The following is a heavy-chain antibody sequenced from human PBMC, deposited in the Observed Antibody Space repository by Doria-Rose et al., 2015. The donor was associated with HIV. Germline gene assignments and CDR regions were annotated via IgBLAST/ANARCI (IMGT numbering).Heavy chain of an antibody. CDR2: ISSSDSTI. V-gene: IGHV3-48*03. CDR3: ARDAQYSSSSGFDY. CDR1: GFTFSSYE. Sequence: VQLVQSGGGLVQPGGSLRLSCAASGFTFSSYEMNWVRQAPGKGLEWVSYISSSDSTIYYADSVKGRFTISRDNAKNSLYLQMNSLRAEDTAVYYCARDAQYSSSSGFDYWGQGTLVTVSS. D-gene: IGHD6-6*01. J-gene: IGHJ4*02.